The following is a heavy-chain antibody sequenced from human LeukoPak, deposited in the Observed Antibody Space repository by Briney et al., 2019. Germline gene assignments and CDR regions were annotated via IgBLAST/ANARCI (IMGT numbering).Heavy chain of an antibody. Sequence: PSETLSLTCTVSGGSISSSSYYWGWIRQPPGKGLEWIGSIYYSGSTYYNPSLKSRVTISVDTSKNQFSLKLSSVTAADTAVYYCARHPKTDYDFWSGYDLPYYYYCMDVWGKGTTVTVSS. V-gene: IGHV4-39*07. CDR3: ARHPKTDYDFWSGYDLPYYYYCMDV. D-gene: IGHD3-3*01. J-gene: IGHJ6*03. CDR2: IYYSGST. CDR1: GGSISSSSYY.